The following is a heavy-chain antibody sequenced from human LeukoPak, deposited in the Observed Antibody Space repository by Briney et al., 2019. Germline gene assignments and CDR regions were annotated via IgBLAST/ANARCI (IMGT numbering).Heavy chain of an antibody. Sequence: GGSLRLSCAASGFRFDDYAMHWVRHAPGQGLEWVSGISWNSGSIGYADSVKGRFTISRDNAKNSLYLQMNSLRTEDTAFYYCAKDLRGGDAFDIWGQGTMVTVSS. V-gene: IGHV3-9*01. J-gene: IGHJ3*02. CDR3: AKDLRGGDAFDI. CDR1: GFRFDDYA. D-gene: IGHD3-16*01. CDR2: ISWNSGSI.